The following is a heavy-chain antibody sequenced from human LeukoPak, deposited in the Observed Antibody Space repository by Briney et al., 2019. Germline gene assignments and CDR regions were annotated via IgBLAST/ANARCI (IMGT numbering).Heavy chain of an antibody. CDR2: INPNSGGT. V-gene: IGHV1-2*02. CDR1: GYTFTGYY. D-gene: IGHD6-13*01. Sequence: ASVKVSCKASGYTFTGYYIHWVRQAPGQGLEWMGWINPNSGGTNYAQRFQGRVTMTRDTSISTAYMELTRLRSDDTAVYYCAPTHYSSSWYYFDYWGQGTLVTVSS. J-gene: IGHJ4*02. CDR3: APTHYSSSWYYFDY.